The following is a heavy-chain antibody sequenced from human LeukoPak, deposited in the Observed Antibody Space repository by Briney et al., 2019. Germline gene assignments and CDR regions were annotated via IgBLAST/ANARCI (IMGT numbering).Heavy chain of an antibody. V-gene: IGHV3-33*01. CDR2: IWYDGSDE. Sequence: GGSLRLSCVASGFTLSTYGIHWVRQAPGKGLEWLAVIWYDGSDEYYADSVKGRFSISRDNSHNTVFLQMNSLRAEDTAVYYCARDLPVRDMVRGLISSFYGMDVWGQGTSVTVSS. J-gene: IGHJ6*02. D-gene: IGHD3-10*01. CDR1: GFTLSTYG. CDR3: ARDLPVRDMVRGLISSFYGMDV.